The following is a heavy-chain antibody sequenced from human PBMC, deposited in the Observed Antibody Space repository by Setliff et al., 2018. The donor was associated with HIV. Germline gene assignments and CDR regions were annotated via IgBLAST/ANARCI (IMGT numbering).Heavy chain of an antibody. Sequence: SETLSLTCAVYGGSFSGYCWGWIRQPPGKGLEWIGEINHSGRTKYNPSLKSRVTTSVETSKNQFSLRLSSVTAADTAVYYCARGVRDNSGWSSYYFDYWGQGTLVAVSS. CDR3: ARGVRDNSGWSSYYFDY. V-gene: IGHV4-34*01. CDR1: GGSFSGYC. CDR2: INHSGRT. J-gene: IGHJ4*02. D-gene: IGHD6-19*01.